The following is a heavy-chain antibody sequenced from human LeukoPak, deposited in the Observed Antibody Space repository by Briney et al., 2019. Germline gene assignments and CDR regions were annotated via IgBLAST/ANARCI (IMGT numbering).Heavy chain of an antibody. CDR1: GVSISSGGYY. Sequence: SETLSLTCTVSGVSISSGGYYWSWIRQHPGKGLEWIGYIYYSGSTYYNPSLKSRVTISVDTSKNQFSLKLSSVTAADTAVYYCARHDRIIASPLVWGQGILVTVSS. CDR2: IYYSGST. CDR3: ARHDRIIASPLV. D-gene: IGHD6-13*01. J-gene: IGHJ4*02. V-gene: IGHV4-31*03.